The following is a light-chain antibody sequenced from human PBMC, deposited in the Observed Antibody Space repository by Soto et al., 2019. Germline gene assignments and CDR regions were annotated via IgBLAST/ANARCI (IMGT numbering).Light chain of an antibody. CDR3: SSCMSGSTLHVV. Sequence: QSALTQPASVSGSPGQSITISCTGTSGDVGAYNYVSWYQQHPGKAPKLMIYDVSARPSGVSNRFSGSESGNTASLTISGLQAEDEADYYCSSCMSGSTLHVVFGGGTKLTVL. CDR1: SGDVGAYNY. V-gene: IGLV2-14*01. J-gene: IGLJ2*01. CDR2: DVS.